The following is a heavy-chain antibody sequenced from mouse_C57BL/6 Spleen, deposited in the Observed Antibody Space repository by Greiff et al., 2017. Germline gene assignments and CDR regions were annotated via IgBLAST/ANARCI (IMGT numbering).Heavy chain of an antibody. CDR1: GFTFSSYA. J-gene: IGHJ1*03. CDR3: TRDGRIRSDWYFEV. D-gene: IGHD1-1*02. CDR2: ISSGGDYI. Sequence: EVKVVESGEGLVKPGGSLKLSCAASGFTFSSYAMSWVRQTPEKRLEWVAYISSGGDYIYYADTVKGRFTISRDNARNTLYLQMSSLKSEDTAMYYCTRDGRIRSDWYFEVWGTGTTVTVSS. V-gene: IGHV5-9-1*02.